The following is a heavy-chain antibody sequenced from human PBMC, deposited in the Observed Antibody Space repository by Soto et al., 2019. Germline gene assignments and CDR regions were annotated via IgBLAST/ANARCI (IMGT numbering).Heavy chain of an antibody. Sequence: QVQLQQWGAGLLKPSETLSLTCAVYGGSFSGYQWSWIRQPPGKGLEWIGEINDSGNINYNPSLKSRVTIFLDTPKKQNSLKLSSVTAAATAVYYCARGLILWFGELSRRGGYYYYLDVRGMGTTVIVSS. J-gene: IGHJ6*03. CDR2: INDSGNI. CDR3: ARGLILWFGELSRRGGYYYYLDV. V-gene: IGHV4-34*01. CDR1: GGSFSGYQ. D-gene: IGHD3-10*01.